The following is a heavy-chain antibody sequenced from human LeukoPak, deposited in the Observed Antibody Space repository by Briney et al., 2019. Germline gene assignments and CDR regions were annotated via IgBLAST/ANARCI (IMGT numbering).Heavy chain of an antibody. CDR3: ARVVVTADWYFDL. CDR2: ITSSSYI. D-gene: IGHD2-21*02. Sequence: GGSLRLSCAASGLTFSSYGMHWVRQAPGKGLEWVSSITSSSYIYYADSVKGRFTISRDNAKNSLYLQMNNLRAEDTAVYYCARVVVTADWYFDLWGRGTLVTVSS. V-gene: IGHV3-21*01. CDR1: GLTFSSYG. J-gene: IGHJ2*01.